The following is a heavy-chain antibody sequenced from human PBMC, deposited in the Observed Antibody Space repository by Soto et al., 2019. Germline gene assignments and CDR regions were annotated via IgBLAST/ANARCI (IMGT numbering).Heavy chain of an antibody. V-gene: IGHV4-39*01. CDR1: GGSISSSSYY. CDR2: IYYSGST. CDR3: ARGRDFWSGYGSMDV. Sequence: SETLSLTCTVSGGSISSSSYYWGWIRQPPGKGLEWIGSIYYSGSTYYNPSLKSRVTISVDTSKNQFSLKLSSVTAADTAVYYCARGRDFWSGYGSMDVWGKGTTVTVSS. J-gene: IGHJ6*03. D-gene: IGHD3-3*01.